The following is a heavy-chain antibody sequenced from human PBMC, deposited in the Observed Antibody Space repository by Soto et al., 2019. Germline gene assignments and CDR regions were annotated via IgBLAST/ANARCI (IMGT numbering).Heavy chain of an antibody. J-gene: IGHJ4*02. CDR1: GGTFSSYS. Sequence: QVQLVQSGAEVKKPGSSVKVSCKASGGTFSSYSISWVRQAPGQGLEWMGRIIPILGIANYAQKFQGRVTITADKSTSTASMELRSLIAEDTAVYHCARGGVAGFDYWGQGTLVTVSS. V-gene: IGHV1-69*02. CDR2: IIPILGIA. CDR3: ARGGVAGFDY. D-gene: IGHD6-19*01.